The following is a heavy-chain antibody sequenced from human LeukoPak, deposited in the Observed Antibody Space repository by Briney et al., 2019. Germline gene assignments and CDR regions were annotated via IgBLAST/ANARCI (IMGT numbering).Heavy chain of an antibody. V-gene: IGHV3-21*01. CDR2: LNRDSSSI. D-gene: IGHD6-19*01. CDR1: GFTFNTYS. J-gene: IGHJ4*02. Sequence: PGGSLRLSCVASGFTFNTYSMNWVRQAPGKGLERVSALNRDSSSIYYADSVKGRFYISRDNVSNSVYLQMNSLRVEDTAVYYCARDGSGWSRDYWGQGTLVTVSS. CDR3: ARDGSGWSRDY.